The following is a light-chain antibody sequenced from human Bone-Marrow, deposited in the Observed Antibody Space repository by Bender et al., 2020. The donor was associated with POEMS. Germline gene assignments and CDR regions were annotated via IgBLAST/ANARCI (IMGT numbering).Light chain of an antibody. CDR2: EVV. Sequence: QSALTQPASVSASPGQSITISCTGTSSDVGNYNLVSWYQQHPGKAPKLIIYEVVQRPSGISYRFSGSKSGNTASLTISGLQAEDEADYYCCSYAGTISLFGGGTKLTVL. CDR1: SSDVGNYNL. V-gene: IGLV2-23*02. CDR3: CSYAGTISL. J-gene: IGLJ2*01.